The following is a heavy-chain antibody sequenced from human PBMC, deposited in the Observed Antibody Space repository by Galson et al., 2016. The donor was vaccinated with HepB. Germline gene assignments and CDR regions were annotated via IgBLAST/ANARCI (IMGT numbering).Heavy chain of an antibody. CDR1: GYTFTSYG. D-gene: IGHD1-1*01. J-gene: IGHJ5*02. Sequence: SVKVSCKASGYTFTSYGISWVRQAPGQGLEWMGWISAYNGNTTYAQTLQGRVTMTTDTSTSTAYMELRSLRSDDTAVYYCARERKTATTLKNWFDTWGQGTMVTVSS. CDR3: ARERKTATTLKNWFDT. V-gene: IGHV1-18*01. CDR2: ISAYNGNT.